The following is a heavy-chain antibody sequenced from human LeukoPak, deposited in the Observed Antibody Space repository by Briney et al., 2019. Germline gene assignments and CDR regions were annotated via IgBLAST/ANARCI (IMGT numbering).Heavy chain of an antibody. Sequence: GGSLRLSCAASGFTFSDYYMSWIRQAPGKGLEWVSYISSSGSTIYYADSVKGRFTISRDNAKSSLYLQMNSLRAEDTAVYYCARAVGVGATTFDYWGQGTLVTVSS. V-gene: IGHV3-11*01. CDR1: GFTFSDYY. CDR2: ISSSGSTI. D-gene: IGHD1-26*01. CDR3: ARAVGVGATTFDY. J-gene: IGHJ4*02.